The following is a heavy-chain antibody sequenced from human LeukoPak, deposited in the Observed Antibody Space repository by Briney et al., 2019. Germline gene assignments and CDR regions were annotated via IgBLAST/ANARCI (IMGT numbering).Heavy chain of an antibody. D-gene: IGHD1-26*01. CDR3: ARDNGREPYDAFDI. Sequence: GGSLRLSCAASGFTFSSYGMHWVRQAPGKGLEWVAFIRYDGSNKYYADSVKGRFTISRDNSKNTLYLQMNSLRAEDTAVYYCARDNGREPYDAFDIWGQGTMVTVSS. J-gene: IGHJ3*02. CDR1: GFTFSSYG. V-gene: IGHV3-30*02. CDR2: IRYDGSNK.